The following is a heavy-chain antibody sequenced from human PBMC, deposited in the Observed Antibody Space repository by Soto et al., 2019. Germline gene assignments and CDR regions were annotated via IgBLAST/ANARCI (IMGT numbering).Heavy chain of an antibody. Sequence: SETLSLTCTVSGGSISSGGYYWSWIRQHPGKGLEWIGYIYYSGSTYYNPSLKSRVTISVDTSKNQFSLKLSSVTAADTAVYYCARVVNNLNGVPAAILDSSSWYFDYWGQGTLVTVSS. V-gene: IGHV4-31*03. D-gene: IGHD2-2*01. CDR1: GGSISSGGYY. CDR3: ARVVNNLNGVPAAILDSSSWYFDY. J-gene: IGHJ4*02. CDR2: IYYSGST.